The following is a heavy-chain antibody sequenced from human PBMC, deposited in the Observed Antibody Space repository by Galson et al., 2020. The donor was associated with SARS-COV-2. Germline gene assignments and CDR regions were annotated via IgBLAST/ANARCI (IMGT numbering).Heavy chain of an antibody. Sequence: ASVKVSCKVSGYTLTELSMHWVRQAPGKGLEWMGGFDPEDGETIYAQKFQGRVTMTEDTSTDTAYMELSSLRSEDTAVYYCATSADYDSSGYHFKSPYYYYYGMDVWGQGTTVTVSS. V-gene: IGHV1-24*01. CDR2: FDPEDGET. D-gene: IGHD3-22*01. CDR3: ATSADYDSSGYHFKSPYYYYYGMDV. CDR1: GYTLTELS. J-gene: IGHJ6*02.